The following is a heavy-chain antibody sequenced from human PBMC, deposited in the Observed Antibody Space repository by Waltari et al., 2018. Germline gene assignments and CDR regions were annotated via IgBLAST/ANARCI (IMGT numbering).Heavy chain of an antibody. Sequence: QVQLVQSGAEVKRPGASVKVSCKASGYTFTGNYIHWVRQAPGQGLEWIGWIHPNSGATDYAQKFQGRVTMTLDTSITTVYMELGWLGSEDTAIYYCARAWFNSGFDYWGQGSLVAVSS. J-gene: IGHJ4*02. CDR1: GYTFTGNY. V-gene: IGHV1-2*02. CDR2: IHPNSGAT. CDR3: ARAWFNSGFDY. D-gene: IGHD1-26*01.